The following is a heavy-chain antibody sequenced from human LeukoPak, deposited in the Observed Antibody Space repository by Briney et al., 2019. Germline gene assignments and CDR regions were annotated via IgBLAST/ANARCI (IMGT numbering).Heavy chain of an antibody. J-gene: IGHJ6*03. CDR3: ARVGSGCSSTSCYSAYYYYYMDV. D-gene: IGHD2-2*02. V-gene: IGHV4-39*01. CDR2: IYYSGST. CDR1: GGSISSSSYY. Sequence: PSETLSLTCTVSGGSISSSSYYWGWIRQPPGKGLEWIGSIYYSGSTYYNPSLKSRVTISADTSKNQFSLKLSSVIAADTAVYYCARVGSGCSSTSCYSAYYYYYMDVWGKGTTVTVSS.